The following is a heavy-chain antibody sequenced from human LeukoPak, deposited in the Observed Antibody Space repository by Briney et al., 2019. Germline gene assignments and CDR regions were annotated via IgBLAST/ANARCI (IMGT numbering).Heavy chain of an antibody. CDR2: IRSKANGYAA. Sequence: GGSLRLSCAASGFTFSGSAMHWVRQASGKGLEWVGRIRSKANGYAAAYAASVKGRFTISRDDSKNTAYLQMNSLKTEDTAVYYCTRHVARVVVPAARAGFDPWGQGTLVTVSS. CDR1: GFTFSGSA. D-gene: IGHD2-2*01. CDR3: TRHVARVVVPAARAGFDP. V-gene: IGHV3-73*01. J-gene: IGHJ5*02.